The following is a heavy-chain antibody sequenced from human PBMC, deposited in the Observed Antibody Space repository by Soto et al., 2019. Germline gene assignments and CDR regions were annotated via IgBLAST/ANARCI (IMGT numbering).Heavy chain of an antibody. Sequence: GGSLRLSCAASGFTFSSYAMSWVRQAPGKGLEWVSAISGSGGSTYYADSVKGRFTISRDNSKNTLYLQMNSLRAEDTAVYYCAKDGANFNGTPWFGELLPQYYFDYWGQGTLVTVSS. V-gene: IGHV3-23*01. J-gene: IGHJ4*02. CDR1: GFTFSSYA. CDR2: ISGSGGST. D-gene: IGHD3-10*01. CDR3: AKDGANFNGTPWFGELLPQYYFDY.